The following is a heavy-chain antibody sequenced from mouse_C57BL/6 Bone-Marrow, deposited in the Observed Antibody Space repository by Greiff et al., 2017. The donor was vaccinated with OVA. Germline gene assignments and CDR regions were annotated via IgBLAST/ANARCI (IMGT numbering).Heavy chain of an antibody. J-gene: IGHJ3*01. V-gene: IGHV1-69*01. CDR3: ARRDWTSFAY. CDR2: IDPSDSYT. D-gene: IGHD3-3*01. Sequence: VQLQQSGAELVMPGASVKLSCKASGYTFTSYWMHWVKQRPGQGLEWIGEIDPSDSYTNYNQKFKGKSTLTVDKSSSTAYMQLSSLTSEDSAVYYCARRDWTSFAYWGQGTLVTVSA. CDR1: GYTFTSYW.